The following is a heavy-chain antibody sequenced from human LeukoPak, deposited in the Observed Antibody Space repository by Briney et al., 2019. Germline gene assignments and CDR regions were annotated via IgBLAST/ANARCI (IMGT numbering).Heavy chain of an antibody. CDR2: ISSSSDYI. Sequence: GGSLRLSCAASGFTFSTYSMNWVRQAPGKGLEWVSSISSSSDYIYYADSVKGRFSITRDNARNSLYLQMNSLRAEDTAVYYCARTPGERYCSGGSCYFHYYYMDVWGKGTTVTISS. CDR3: ARTPGERYCSGGSCYFHYYYMDV. V-gene: IGHV3-21*01. J-gene: IGHJ6*03. D-gene: IGHD2-15*01. CDR1: GFTFSTYS.